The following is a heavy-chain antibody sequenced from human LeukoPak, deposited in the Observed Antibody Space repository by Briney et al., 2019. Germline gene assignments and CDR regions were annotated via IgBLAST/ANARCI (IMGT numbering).Heavy chain of an antibody. CDR1: GGSISSGSYY. V-gene: IGHV4-61*02. CDR2: IYTGGST. Sequence: SSETLSLTCTVSGGSISSGSYYWSWIRQPAGKGLEWIGRIYTGGSTNYNPSLKSRVTISVDTSKNQFSLKLSSVTAADTAVYYCAREEDFWSGYSLDYWGQGTLVTVSS. CDR3: AREEDFWSGYSLDY. D-gene: IGHD3-3*01. J-gene: IGHJ4*02.